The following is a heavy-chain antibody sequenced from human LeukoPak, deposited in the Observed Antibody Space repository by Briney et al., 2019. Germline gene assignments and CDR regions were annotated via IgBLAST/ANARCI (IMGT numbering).Heavy chain of an antibody. D-gene: IGHD3-22*01. CDR2: IWYDGSNK. V-gene: IGHV3-33*08. CDR3: ARDSDSYGMDV. CDR1: GFIFSSYG. Sequence: GGSLRLSCAASGFIFSSYGMHWVRQAPGKGLEWVAVIWYDGSNKYYADSVKGRFTISRDNSKNTLYLQMNSLRAEDTAVYYCARDSDSYGMDVWGQGTTVTVSS. J-gene: IGHJ6*02.